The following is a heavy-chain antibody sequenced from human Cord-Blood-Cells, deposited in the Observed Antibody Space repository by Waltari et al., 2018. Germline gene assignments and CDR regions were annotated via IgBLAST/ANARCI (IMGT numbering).Heavy chain of an antibody. CDR3: ARDGIAAAGKAPGAFDI. CDR1: GFTVSSNY. J-gene: IGHJ3*02. V-gene: IGHV3-66*01. CDR2: LYSGGRT. Sequence: EVQLVESGGGLVQPGGSLRLSCAASGFTVSSNYMSWVRQAPGKGLEWVSGLYSGGRTYYADAVKGRFTISRDNSKNTLYLQMNSLRAEDTAVYYCARDGIAAAGKAPGAFDIWGQGTMVTVSS. D-gene: IGHD6-13*01.